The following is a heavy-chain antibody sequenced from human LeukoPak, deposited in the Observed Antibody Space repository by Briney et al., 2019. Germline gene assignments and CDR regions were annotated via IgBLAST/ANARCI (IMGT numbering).Heavy chain of an antibody. CDR2: IHYSGST. D-gene: IGHD3-10*01. Sequence: SETLSLTCTVSGYSISSGYYWGWIRQPPGKGLEWIGYIHYSGSTKYKSSLKGRVTISVDTSKNQFSLKLNSVTAADTAVYYCARGKEVITMLRGLKPGYYFDYWGQGTLVTVSS. J-gene: IGHJ4*02. CDR3: ARGKEVITMLRGLKPGYYFDY. V-gene: IGHV4-61*01. CDR1: GYSISSGYY.